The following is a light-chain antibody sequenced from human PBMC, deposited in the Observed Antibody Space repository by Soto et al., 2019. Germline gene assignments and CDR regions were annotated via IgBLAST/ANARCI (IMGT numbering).Light chain of an antibody. V-gene: IGKV3-20*01. Sequence: DIVLTQSPGTLSLSPGERASLSCRASQSLSGYLAWYQQRPGQAPRLLIYTTSNRATDIPDRFSGSGSGTDFTLTISRLEPEDFAVYYCQQYGSSPWTFVQGTKVEIK. CDR1: QSLSGY. J-gene: IGKJ1*01. CDR3: QQYGSSPWT. CDR2: TTS.